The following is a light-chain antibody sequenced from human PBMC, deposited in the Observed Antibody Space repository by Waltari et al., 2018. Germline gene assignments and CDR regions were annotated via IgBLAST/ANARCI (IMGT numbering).Light chain of an antibody. CDR1: QSSTRC. CDR3: QHYDSYSAT. CDR2: KAS. J-gene: IGKJ4*02. V-gene: IGKV1-5*03. Sequence: DIQLTQSPSTLSASVGDRVTITCRASQSSTRCLAWYQQKPGKAPTLLIYKASILESGVPSRFSGGGSGKEFSLTISSLQPHDFATYYCQHYDSYSATFGRGTKVEIK.